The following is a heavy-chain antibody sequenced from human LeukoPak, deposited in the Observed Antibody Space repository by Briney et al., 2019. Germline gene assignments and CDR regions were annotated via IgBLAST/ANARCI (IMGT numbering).Heavy chain of an antibody. D-gene: IGHD3-10*01. Sequence: SETLSLTCTVSGGSISSYYWSWIRQPAGKGLECIGYIHYTGSTNYNPSLKGRVTISVDTSKSQFSLKLSSVTAADTAIYYCARGGYYGSGNDFRFDPWGQGTLVTVSS. CDR2: IHYTGST. CDR1: GGSISSYY. J-gene: IGHJ5*02. V-gene: IGHV4-59*01. CDR3: ARGGYYGSGNDFRFDP.